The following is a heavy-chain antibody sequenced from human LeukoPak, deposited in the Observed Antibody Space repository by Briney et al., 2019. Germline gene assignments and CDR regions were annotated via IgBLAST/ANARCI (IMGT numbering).Heavy chain of an antibody. CDR3: VRNSRYGSGWFEDGLDF. D-gene: IGHD6-13*01. V-gene: IGHV4-59*02. J-gene: IGHJ6*02. CDR2: INDRGST. Sequence: SETLSLTCTVSGDSVRSYYWSWIRQPPRQGLEWLWHINDRGSTNYNPSLQGRVTISIDTSKNQFSLKVNSVTAADTAVYYCVRNSRYGSGWFEDGLDFWGQGTTVTVSS. CDR1: GDSVRSYY.